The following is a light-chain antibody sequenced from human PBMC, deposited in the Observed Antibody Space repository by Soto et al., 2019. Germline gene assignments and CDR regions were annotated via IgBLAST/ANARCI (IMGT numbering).Light chain of an antibody. V-gene: IGKV3-11*01. CDR1: QSVRRY. Sequence: EIVLTQSPATLSLSPGERATLSCRASQSVRRYLAWYQQKPGQAPRLLIYDASTRATGIPARFSGSGSETDFTLTITSLEPEAFAVYYCQQRTNWPPITFGQGTRLEIK. CDR3: QQRTNWPPIT. CDR2: DAS. J-gene: IGKJ5*01.